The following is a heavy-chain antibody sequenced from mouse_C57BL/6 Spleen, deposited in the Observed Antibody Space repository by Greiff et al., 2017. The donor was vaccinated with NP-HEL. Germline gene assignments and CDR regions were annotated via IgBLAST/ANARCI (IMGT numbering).Heavy chain of an antibody. D-gene: IGHD1-1*01. J-gene: IGHJ2*01. CDR2: ISSGGDYI. V-gene: IGHV5-9-1*02. CDR3: TRAGYYGSSDY. CDR1: GFTFSSYA. Sequence: EVKLMESGEGLVKPGGSLKLSCAASGFTFSSYAMSWVRQTPEKRLEWVAYISSGGDYIYYADTVKGRFTISRDNARNTLYLQMSSLKSEDTAMYYCTRAGYYGSSDYWGQGTTLTVSS.